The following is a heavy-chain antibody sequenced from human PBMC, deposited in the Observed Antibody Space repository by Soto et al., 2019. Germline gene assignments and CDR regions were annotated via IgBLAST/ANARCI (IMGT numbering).Heavy chain of an antibody. CDR3: ARGQSIAARHFDY. V-gene: IGHV4-34*01. CDR1: GGSFSGYY. Sequence: SETLSLTCAVYGGSFSGYYWSWIRQPPGKGLEWIGEINHSGSTNYNPSLKSRVTISVDTSKNQFSLKLSSVTAADTAVYYCARGQSIAARHFDYWGQGTLVTVSS. J-gene: IGHJ4*02. D-gene: IGHD6-6*01. CDR2: INHSGST.